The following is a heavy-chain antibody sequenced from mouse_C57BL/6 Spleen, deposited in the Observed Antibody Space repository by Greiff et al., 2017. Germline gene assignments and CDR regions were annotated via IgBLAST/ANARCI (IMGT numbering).Heavy chain of an antibody. Sequence: EVMLVESGGGLVKPGGSLKLSCAASGFTFSSYTMSWVRQTPEKRLEWVATISGGGGNTYYPDSVKGRFTISRDNAKNTLYLQMCSLRSEDTALYYCARHADYYGSSYDWYFDVWGTGTTVTVSS. CDR3: ARHADYYGSSYDWYFDV. D-gene: IGHD1-1*01. CDR1: GFTFSSYT. J-gene: IGHJ1*03. CDR2: ISGGGGNT. V-gene: IGHV5-9*01.